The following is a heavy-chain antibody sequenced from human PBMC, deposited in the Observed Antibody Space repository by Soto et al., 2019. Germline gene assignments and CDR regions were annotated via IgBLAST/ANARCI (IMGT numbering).Heavy chain of an antibody. CDR1: GGSISSGGYY. J-gene: IGHJ6*02. V-gene: IGHV4-31*03. D-gene: IGHD6-19*01. CDR2: IYYSGST. Sequence: QVQLQESGPGLVKPSQTLSLTCTVSGGSISSGGYYWSWIRQHPGKGLEWIGYIYYSGSTYYNPSLKGRVTISVDTSKNQFSLKLRSVTAADTAVYYCARDFTDSSGPTLGMGVWGQGTTVTVSS. CDR3: ARDFTDSSGPTLGMGV.